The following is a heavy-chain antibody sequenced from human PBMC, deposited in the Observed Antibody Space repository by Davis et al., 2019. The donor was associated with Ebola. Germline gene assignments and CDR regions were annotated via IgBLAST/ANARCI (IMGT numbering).Heavy chain of an antibody. CDR3: ARDAHDYDAFDI. J-gene: IGHJ3*02. CDR1: GFTFSSYG. CDR2: IWYDGSKK. D-gene: IGHD5-12*01. Sequence: PGGFLRLSCAASGFTFSSYGMHWVRQTPGKGLEWVAVIWYDGSKKYYADSVKGRFTISRDNSKNKVYLQMNSLRAEDTAVYYCARDAHDYDAFDIWGQGTMVTVSS. V-gene: IGHV3-33*01.